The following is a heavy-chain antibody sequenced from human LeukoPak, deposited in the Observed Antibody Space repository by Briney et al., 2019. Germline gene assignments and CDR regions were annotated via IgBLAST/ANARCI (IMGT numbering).Heavy chain of an antibody. CDR2: IYHSGST. CDR1: GGSISSSNW. D-gene: IGHD3-9*01. V-gene: IGHV4-4*02. CDR3: ARGGDYDVLTGYHYYFDY. J-gene: IGHJ4*02. Sequence: SETLSLTCAVSGGSISSSNWWSWVRQPPGKGLEWIGEIYHSGSTNYNPSLKSRVTISADTSKNQFSLNLSSVTAADTAVYFCARGGDYDVLTGYHYYFDYWGQGTLVTVSS.